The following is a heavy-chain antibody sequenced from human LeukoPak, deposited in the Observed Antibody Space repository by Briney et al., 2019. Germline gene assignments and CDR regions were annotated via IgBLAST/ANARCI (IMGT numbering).Heavy chain of an antibody. CDR2: INPSGGST. D-gene: IGHD3-22*01. V-gene: IGHV1-46*01. J-gene: IGHJ5*02. CDR3: ARGGGVTDYYYDSSGYYWFDP. CDR1: GYTFTSYY. Sequence: GASVKVSCKASGYTFTSYYMHWVRQAPGQGLEWMGIINPSGGSTSYAQKFQGRVTMTRDTSTSTVYMELSSLRSEDTAVYYCARGGGVTDYYYDSSGYYWFDPWGQGTLVTVSS.